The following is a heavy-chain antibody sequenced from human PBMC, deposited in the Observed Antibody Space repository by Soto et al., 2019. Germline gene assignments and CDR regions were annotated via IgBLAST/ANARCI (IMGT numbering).Heavy chain of an antibody. V-gene: IGHV3-7*01. D-gene: IGHD2-8*01. CDR1: GFTFSSYW. CDR3: ARGVYPSYYYYYMDV. Sequence: PGGSLRLSCAASGFTFSSYWMSWVPQAPGKGLEWVANIKQDGSEKYYVDSVKGRFTISRDNAKNSLYLQMNSLRAEDTAVYYCARGVYPSYYYYYMDVWGKGTTVTVSS. J-gene: IGHJ6*03. CDR2: IKQDGSEK.